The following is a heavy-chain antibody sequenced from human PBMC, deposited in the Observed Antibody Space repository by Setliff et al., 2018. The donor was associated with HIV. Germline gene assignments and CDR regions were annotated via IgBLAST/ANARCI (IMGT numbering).Heavy chain of an antibody. CDR2: IHTTGST. J-gene: IGHJ5*02. CDR3: AKRTFGSGRLDP. CDR1: GDSISSGSYY. V-gene: IGHV4-61*09. Sequence: PSETLSLTCSVSGDSISSGSYYWSWIRLPAGKGLEWTGQIHTTGSTNYNPSLKSRVTISVDTSKNQFSLKLSSVTAADTAVYYCAKRTFGSGRLDPWGQGTLVTVSS. D-gene: IGHD3-16*01.